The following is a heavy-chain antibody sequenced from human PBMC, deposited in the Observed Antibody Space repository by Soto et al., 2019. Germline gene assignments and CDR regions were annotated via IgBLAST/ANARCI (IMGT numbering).Heavy chain of an antibody. CDR1: GFTFSGYS. V-gene: IGHV3-48*02. D-gene: IGHD3-22*01. CDR3: ARITMIRVVKNAFDI. J-gene: IGHJ3*02. CDR2: ISSSNSII. Sequence: GGSLRLSCAASGFTFSGYSMNWVRQAPGKGLEWVSYISSSNSIIYYADSVKGRFTISRDNAKNSLYLQMNSLRDEDTAVYYCARITMIRVVKNAFDIWCPGTMVTVSS.